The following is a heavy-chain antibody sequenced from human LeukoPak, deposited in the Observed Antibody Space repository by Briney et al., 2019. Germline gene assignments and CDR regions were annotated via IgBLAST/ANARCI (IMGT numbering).Heavy chain of an antibody. D-gene: IGHD6-19*01. CDR3: AKRRAVAGQYYFDY. Sequence: GESLKISCEGSGYSFTSYWIGWVRQMPGKGLEWVGLIYPGDSATRYSPSFQGQVTISVDKSISTAYLQWSSLKASDTAMYYCAKRRAVAGQYYFDYWGQGTLVTVSS. CDR1: GYSFTSYW. V-gene: IGHV5-51*01. CDR2: IYPGDSAT. J-gene: IGHJ4*02.